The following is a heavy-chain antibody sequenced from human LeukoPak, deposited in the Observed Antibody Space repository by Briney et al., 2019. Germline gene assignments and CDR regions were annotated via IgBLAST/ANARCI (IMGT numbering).Heavy chain of an antibody. CDR2: IRTNTYGGTT. V-gene: IGHV3-49*04. CDR1: GFTFGDSP. D-gene: IGHD6-25*01. CDR3: TRAGRISGYYFDY. J-gene: IGHJ4*02. Sequence: GGSLRLSCTASGFTFGDSPMTWVRQAPGKGLEWVGYIRTNTYGGTTEHAASVKGRFTISRDDSNSIAYLQMNSLKTEDTAVYYCTRAGRISGYYFDYWGQGTLVTVSS.